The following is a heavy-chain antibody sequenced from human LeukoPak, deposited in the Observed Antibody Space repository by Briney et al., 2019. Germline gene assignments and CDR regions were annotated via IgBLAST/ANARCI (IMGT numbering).Heavy chain of an antibody. D-gene: IGHD3-10*01. V-gene: IGHV3-23*01. Sequence: PGGSLRLSCATSGFTFSSYAMSWVRQAPGKGLEWVLSISGSGGNTYYADSVKGRFTISRDYSKNTLYLQMNSLRTEETAVYYCAKGPAMVRGTFDPWGQGTLVTVSS. J-gene: IGHJ5*02. CDR3: AKGPAMVRGTFDP. CDR1: GFTFSSYA. CDR2: ISGSGGNT.